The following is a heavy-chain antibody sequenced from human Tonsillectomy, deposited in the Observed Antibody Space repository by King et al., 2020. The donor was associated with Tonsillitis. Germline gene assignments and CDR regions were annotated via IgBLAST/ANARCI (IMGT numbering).Heavy chain of an antibody. CDR3: AKDMYSTSSNFDS. Sequence: VQLVESGGGLVQPGGSLRLSCATSGFTFSTYAMSWVRQAPGKGLVWVSAISGSGSGTYYADSVKGRFTISRDTSKNTLYLQINSLRAEDTAVYYCAKDMYSTSSNFDSWGQGTLVTVSS. V-gene: IGHV3-23*04. D-gene: IGHD6-6*01. CDR1: GFTFSTYA. CDR2: ISGSGSGT. J-gene: IGHJ4*02.